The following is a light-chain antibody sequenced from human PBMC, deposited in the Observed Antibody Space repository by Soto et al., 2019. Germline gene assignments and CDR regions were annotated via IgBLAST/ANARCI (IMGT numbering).Light chain of an antibody. CDR1: QSVSSN. Sequence: EIVMTQSPATLSVSPGERATLSCRASQSVSSNLAWYQQKPGQAPRLLIYGASTRATGIPARFSGSGSGTEFTLTISSLQSEDFAVYYCQQRSNWPPKAFGQGTKVDNK. CDR3: QQRSNWPPKA. J-gene: IGKJ1*01. V-gene: IGKV3-15*01. CDR2: GAS.